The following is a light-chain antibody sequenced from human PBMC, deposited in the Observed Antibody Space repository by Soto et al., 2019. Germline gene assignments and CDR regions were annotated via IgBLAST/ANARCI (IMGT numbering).Light chain of an antibody. Sequence: ILMTQSPATVSVSPGESATLSCRARQNIYYNVAWYQHRPGQAPRLLIYRASTRAPGVPARFSGSGSGTEFTLPISSLQPEDFTVYSCLQYHNLWAFGQGTKVEI. V-gene: IGKV3-15*01. CDR2: RAS. J-gene: IGKJ1*01. CDR1: QNIYYN. CDR3: LQYHNLWA.